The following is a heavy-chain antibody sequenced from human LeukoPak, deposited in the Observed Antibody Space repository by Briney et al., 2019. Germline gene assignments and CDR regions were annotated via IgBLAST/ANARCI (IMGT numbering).Heavy chain of an antibody. Sequence: ASVKVSCKASGYSFSDYYIHWLRQAPGQGLDWMGWINPDSGGTNYAQRFQGRVTMTRDTSITTVYMELSRLRSDDTAVFYCTREARAGNWFDPWGQGTPVIVSS. CDR1: GYSFSDYY. J-gene: IGHJ5*02. CDR2: INPDSGGT. D-gene: IGHD5-12*01. V-gene: IGHV1-2*02. CDR3: TREARAGNWFDP.